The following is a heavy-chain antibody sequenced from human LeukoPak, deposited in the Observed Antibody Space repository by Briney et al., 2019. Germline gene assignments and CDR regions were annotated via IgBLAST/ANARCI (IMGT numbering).Heavy chain of an antibody. CDR1: GGSISSAIFY. D-gene: IGHD3-22*01. Sequence: SETLSLTCGVSGGSISSAIFYWGWIRQPPGMGLEWIGSTFSGGNAYHNPSLKSRVTISVDTSKNQFSLKLISVTAADTAVYYCVRLLPSSGYVLGDWFDPWGQGTLVTVSS. CDR3: VRLLPSSGYVLGDWFDP. V-gene: IGHV4-39*01. J-gene: IGHJ5*02. CDR2: TFSGGNA.